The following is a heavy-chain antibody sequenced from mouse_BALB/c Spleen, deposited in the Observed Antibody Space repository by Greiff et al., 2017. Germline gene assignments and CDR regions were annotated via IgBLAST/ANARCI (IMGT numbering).Heavy chain of an antibody. CDR1: GYAFSSYW. V-gene: IGHV1-80*01. CDR2: IYPGDGDT. Sequence: QVQLKQSGAELVRPGSSVKISCKASGYAFSSYWMNWVKQRPGQGLEWIGQIYPGDGDTNYNGKFKGKATLTADKSSSTAYMQLSSLTSEDSAVYFCAREEGSLTYWGQGTLVTVSA. J-gene: IGHJ3*01. CDR3: AREEGSLTY. D-gene: IGHD1-2*01.